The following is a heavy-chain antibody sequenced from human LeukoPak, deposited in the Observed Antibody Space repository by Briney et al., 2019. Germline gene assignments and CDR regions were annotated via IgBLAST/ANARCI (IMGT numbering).Heavy chain of an antibody. Sequence: GGSLRLSCAASGFTFSSYSMNWVRQAPGKGLEWVSSISTSSSYIYYADSVKGRFTISRDNAKNSLYLQMNSLRAEDTAVYYCASYYYDSSGYPGDYWGQGTLVTVSS. CDR2: ISTSSSYI. V-gene: IGHV3-21*01. CDR1: GFTFSSYS. D-gene: IGHD3-22*01. CDR3: ASYYYDSSGYPGDY. J-gene: IGHJ4*02.